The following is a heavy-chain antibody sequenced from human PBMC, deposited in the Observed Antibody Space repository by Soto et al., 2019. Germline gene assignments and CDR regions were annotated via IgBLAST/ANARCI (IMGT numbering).Heavy chain of an antibody. CDR3: VRDGTKTLRDWFDP. V-gene: IGHV4-4*07. D-gene: IGHD1-1*01. CDR1: GASISGFY. CDR2: IYATGTT. J-gene: IGHJ5*02. Sequence: SETLSLTCTVSGASISGFYWSWIRKSAGKGLEWIGRIYATGTTDYNPSLKSRAMMSVDTSKKQFSLKLRSVTAADTAVYYCVRDGTKTLRDWFDPWGQGISVTVYS.